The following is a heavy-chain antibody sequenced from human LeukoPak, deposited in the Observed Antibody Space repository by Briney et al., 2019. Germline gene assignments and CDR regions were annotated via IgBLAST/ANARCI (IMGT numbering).Heavy chain of an antibody. CDR2: ITYDGGNK. V-gene: IGHV3-30*18. CDR1: GFTFSSYG. J-gene: IGHJ4*02. CDR3: AKGMFAYYYDSSGETFDY. Sequence: PGRSLRLSCAASGFTFSSYGMHWVRQAPGKGLEWVAVITYDGGNKYYADSVKGRFTVSRDNSKNTLYLQMNSLRAEDTAVYYCAKGMFAYYYDSSGETFDYWGQGTLVTVSS. D-gene: IGHD3-22*01.